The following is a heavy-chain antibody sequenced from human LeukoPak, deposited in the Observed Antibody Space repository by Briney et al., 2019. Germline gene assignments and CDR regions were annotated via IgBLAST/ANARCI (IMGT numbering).Heavy chain of an antibody. CDR2: IKQDGSEK. Sequence: GGSLRLSCAASGFTFSRYWMSWARQAPGKGLEWVANIKQDGSEKYHVDSVKGRFTISRDNAKNSLYLQMNSLRAEDTAVYYCARRSRYSGYDYPGYYYYGMDVWGQGTTVTVSS. CDR1: GFTFSRYW. J-gene: IGHJ6*02. D-gene: IGHD5-12*01. V-gene: IGHV3-7*01. CDR3: ARRSRYSGYDYPGYYYYGMDV.